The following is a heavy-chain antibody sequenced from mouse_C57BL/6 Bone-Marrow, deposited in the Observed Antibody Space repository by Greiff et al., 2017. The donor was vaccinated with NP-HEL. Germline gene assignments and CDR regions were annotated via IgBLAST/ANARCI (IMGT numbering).Heavy chain of an antibody. CDR1: GYAFSSSW. CDR2: IYPGDGDT. J-gene: IGHJ2*01. D-gene: IGHD1-1*01. Sequence: VKVVESGPELVKPGASVKISCKASGYAFSSSWMNWVKQRPGKGLEWIGRIYPGDGDTNYNGKFKGKATLTADKSSSTAYMQLSSLTSEDSAVYFCASRYYYGIDWGQGTTLTVSS. V-gene: IGHV1-82*01. CDR3: ASRYYYGID.